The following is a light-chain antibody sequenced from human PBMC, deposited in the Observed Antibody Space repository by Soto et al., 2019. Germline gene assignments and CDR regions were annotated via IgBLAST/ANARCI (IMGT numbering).Light chain of an antibody. V-gene: IGKV3-20*01. CDR1: QSVSNNY. J-gene: IGKJ1*01. CDR3: QQYGSSGT. Sequence: IVLTQYTVTLSLSPCERATLSCRASQSVSNNYLAWYQQKPGQAPRLLIYGASNRATGIPDRFSGSGSGTDFTLTISRLEPEDFAVYYCQQYGSSGTFGQGTKVDNK. CDR2: GAS.